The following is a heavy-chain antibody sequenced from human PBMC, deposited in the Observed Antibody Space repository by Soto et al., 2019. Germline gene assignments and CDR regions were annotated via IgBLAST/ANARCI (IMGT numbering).Heavy chain of an antibody. V-gene: IGHV4-30-2*01. D-gene: IGHD1-26*01. CDR1: GGSIGIGGYS. J-gene: IGHJ4*02. CDR2: IYHSGST. CDR3: ARASWELLDY. Sequence: SETLSLTCSVSGGSIGIGGYSWIWIRQPPGKGLEWIGYIYHSGSTYYNPSLKSRVTISVDRSKNQFSLKLSSVTAADTAVYYCARASWELLDYWGQGTLVTVSS.